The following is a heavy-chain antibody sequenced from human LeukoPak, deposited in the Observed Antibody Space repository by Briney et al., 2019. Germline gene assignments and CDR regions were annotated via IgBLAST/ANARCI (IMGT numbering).Heavy chain of an antibody. D-gene: IGHD3-16*01. Sequence: ASVKVSCKASGYTFTSYYMHWVRQAPGQGLEWMGIINPSGGSTSYAQKFQGRVTMTRDTSISTAYMELTRLRSDDTAVYYCTRDREGGSGWFDPWGQGTLVTVSS. CDR1: GYTFTSYY. V-gene: IGHV1-46*01. CDR2: INPSGGST. J-gene: IGHJ5*02. CDR3: TRDREGGSGWFDP.